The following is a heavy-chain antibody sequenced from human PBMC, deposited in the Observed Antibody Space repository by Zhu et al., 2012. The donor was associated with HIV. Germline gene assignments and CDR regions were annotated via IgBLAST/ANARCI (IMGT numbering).Heavy chain of an antibody. J-gene: IGHJ2*01. D-gene: IGHD3-22*01. CDR3: ARRPNFFDAGAYYYEVYYFDL. Sequence: QVQLQESGPGKVKPSETLSLTCAVSGYSISNGYYWGWIRQPPGKGLEWIGNIYHSGSTYYNPSLKSRVTISIDTSKNQFSLKLSSVTAADTAVYFCARRPNFFDAGAYYYEVYYFDLWSQATLVTVSS. CDR1: GYSISNGYY. CDR2: IYHSGST. V-gene: IGHV4-38-2*01.